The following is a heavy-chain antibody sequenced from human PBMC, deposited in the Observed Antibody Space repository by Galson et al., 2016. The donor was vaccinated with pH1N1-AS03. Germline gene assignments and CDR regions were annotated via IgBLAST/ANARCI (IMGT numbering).Heavy chain of an antibody. J-gene: IGHJ6*02. CDR3: ARDALGGEYGMDV. CDR2: ISSSRRTI. V-gene: IGHV3-48*01. Sequence: SLRLSCAASGFTFSSYSMNWVRQAPGKGLEWVSYISSSRRTIYYADSVKGRFTISTDNAKNSLYLQMSSLRAEDTAVYYCARDALGGEYGMDVWGQGTTVTVFS. D-gene: IGHD3-16*01. CDR1: GFTFSSYS.